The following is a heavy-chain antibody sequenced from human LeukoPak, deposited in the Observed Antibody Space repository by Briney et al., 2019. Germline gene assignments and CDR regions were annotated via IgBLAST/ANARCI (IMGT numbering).Heavy chain of an antibody. V-gene: IGHV3-23*01. CDR3: AKGDSFRGTAMAYDY. CDR2: ICGGGGST. D-gene: IGHD5-18*01. CDR1: GFTFSLYA. J-gene: IGHJ4*02. Sequence: AGASLRLSCAASGFTFSLYAMSWVRQAPGKGLEWVSGICGGGGSTAYADSVKGRFTMSRDKSKHTLYLQMNSLRAEDTAVYYCAKGDSFRGTAMAYDYWGQGTLVT.